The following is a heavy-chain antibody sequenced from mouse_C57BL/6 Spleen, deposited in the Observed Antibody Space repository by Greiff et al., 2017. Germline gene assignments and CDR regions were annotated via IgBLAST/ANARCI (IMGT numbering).Heavy chain of an antibody. D-gene: IGHD2-12*01. J-gene: IGHJ2*01. V-gene: IGHV3-6*01. CDR1: GYSITSGYY. CDR2: ISYDGSN. CDR3: ASTYYSSYYFDY. Sequence: VQLKESGPGLVKPSQSLSLTCSVTGYSITSGYYWNWIRQFPGNKLEWMGYISYDGSNNYNPSLKNRISITRDTSKNQFFLKLNSVTTEDTATYYCASTYYSSYYFDYWGQGTTLTVSS.